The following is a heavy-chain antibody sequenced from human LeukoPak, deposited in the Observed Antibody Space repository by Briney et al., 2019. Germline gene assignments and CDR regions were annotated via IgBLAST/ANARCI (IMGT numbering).Heavy chain of an antibody. D-gene: IGHD6-19*01. J-gene: IGHJ4*02. V-gene: IGHV4-61*02. CDR1: GDSISSGDYY. CDR3: ARAMGYSSGWTKKYYFDY. Sequence: PSETLSLTCTVSGDSISSGDYYWSWIRQPAGKGLEWIGRISSSGSTYYNPSLKSRVTISVGTSKNQFSLKLSSVTAADTAVYYCARAMGYSSGWTKKYYFDYWGQGTLVTVSS. CDR2: ISSSGST.